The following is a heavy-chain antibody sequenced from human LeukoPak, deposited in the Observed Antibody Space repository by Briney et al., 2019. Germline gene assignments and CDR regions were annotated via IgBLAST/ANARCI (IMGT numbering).Heavy chain of an antibody. D-gene: IGHD3-10*01. CDR2: IRYDGSHE. Sequence: GGSLRLSCAASGFTFSNYGMHWVRQAPGKGLEWVAFIRYDGSHENYADSVEGRLTISRDNSKNTLYLQMNSLRVEDRAVYYCAKVGLWFGELGGTFDYWGQGTPVTVSS. CDR1: GFTFSNYG. J-gene: IGHJ4*02. V-gene: IGHV3-30*02. CDR3: AKVGLWFGELGGTFDY.